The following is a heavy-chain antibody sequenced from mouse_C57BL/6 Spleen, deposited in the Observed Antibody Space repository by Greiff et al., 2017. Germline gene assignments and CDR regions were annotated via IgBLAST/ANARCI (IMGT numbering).Heavy chain of an antibody. J-gene: IGHJ3*01. CDR1: GYSITSGYY. CDR2: ISYDGSN. Sequence: EVKLMESGPGLVKPSQSLSLTCSVSGYSITSGYYWNWIRQLPGNKLEWMGYISYDGSNNYNPCLKNHIPITRDTSKNQFFLKLNSETTEDTATYCCARGGSFAWFAYWGQGTLVTVSA. D-gene: IGHD1-1*02. CDR3: ARGGSFAWFAY. V-gene: IGHV3-6*01.